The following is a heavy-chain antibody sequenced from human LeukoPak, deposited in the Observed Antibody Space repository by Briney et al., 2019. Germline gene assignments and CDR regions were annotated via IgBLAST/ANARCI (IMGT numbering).Heavy chain of an antibody. Sequence: PSETLSLTCTVSGGSISSYYWSWIRQPPGKGLEWIGYIYTSGSTNYNPSLKSRVTISVDTSKNQFSLKLSSVTAADTAVYYCARGGGAGVTTFYYYYYMDVWGKGTTVTVSS. J-gene: IGHJ6*03. CDR3: ARGGGAGVTTFYYYYYMDV. V-gene: IGHV4-4*09. CDR1: GGSISSYY. CDR2: IYTSGST. D-gene: IGHD4-17*01.